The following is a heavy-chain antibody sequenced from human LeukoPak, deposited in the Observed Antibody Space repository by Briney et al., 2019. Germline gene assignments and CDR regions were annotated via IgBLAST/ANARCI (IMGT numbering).Heavy chain of an antibody. D-gene: IGHD2-15*01. CDR1: GFTFSNAW. CDR3: TTDYEPGSGIHYFDY. J-gene: IGHJ4*02. V-gene: IGHV3-15*01. CDR2: IKSKTDGGTT. Sequence: GGSLRLSCAASGFTFSNAWMSWVRQAPGKGLEWVGRIKSKTDGGTTDYAAPVKGRFTISRDDSKNTLYLQMNSLKTEDTAVYYCTTDYEPGSGIHYFDYWGQGTLVTVSS.